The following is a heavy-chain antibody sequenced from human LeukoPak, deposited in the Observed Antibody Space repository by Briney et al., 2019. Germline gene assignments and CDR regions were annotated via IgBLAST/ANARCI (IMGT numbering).Heavy chain of an antibody. J-gene: IGHJ5*02. V-gene: IGHV4-39*01. CDR1: GGSISSSSYY. D-gene: IGHD3-10*01. Sequence: SETLSLTCTVSGGSISSSSYYWGWIRQPPGKGLEWIGSIYYSGSTYYNPSLKSRVTISVDTSKNQFSLKLSSVTAADTAVCYCARPSITMLRGFDLWGQGTLVTVSS. CDR3: ARPSITMLRGFDL. CDR2: IYYSGST.